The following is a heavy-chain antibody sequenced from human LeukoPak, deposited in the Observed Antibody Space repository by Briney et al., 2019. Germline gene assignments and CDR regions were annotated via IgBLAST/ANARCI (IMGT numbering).Heavy chain of an antibody. Sequence: GGSLRLSCAASGFTFSNAWMSWVRQAPGKGLEWVGRIKKRSDGGSTDYAAPVKGRFTISRDDSKNTLYPQINSLKTEDTAVYYCTTSNFGFPFDYWGQGTLVTVSS. D-gene: IGHD3-3*01. CDR1: GFTFSNAW. CDR3: TTSNFGFPFDY. V-gene: IGHV3-15*01. CDR2: IKKRSDGGST. J-gene: IGHJ4*02.